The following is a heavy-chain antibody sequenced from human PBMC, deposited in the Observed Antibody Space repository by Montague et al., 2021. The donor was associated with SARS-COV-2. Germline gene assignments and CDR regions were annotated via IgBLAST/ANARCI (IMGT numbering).Heavy chain of an antibody. CDR2: INNRGNT. J-gene: IGHJ6*03. CDR3: VRVTRPGSAWPYYMDV. D-gene: IGHD1-14*01. Sequence: SETLSLTCTVSGDSISSSSYYWGWIRQPPGKGLEWIGSINNRGNTYNNPSLRSRVSISVDTSKNQFSLNVRSVTAADTALFYCVRVTRPGSAWPYYMDVWGKGTTVTVSS. V-gene: IGHV4-39*01. CDR1: GDSISSSSYY.